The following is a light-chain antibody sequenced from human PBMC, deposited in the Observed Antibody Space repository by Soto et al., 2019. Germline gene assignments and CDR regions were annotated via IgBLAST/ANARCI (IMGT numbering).Light chain of an antibody. J-gene: IGLJ2*01. CDR2: YDD. Sequence: QSVLTQPPSASGTPGQRVTISCSGSSSNIGSNTVNWYRQLPGTAPKLLIYYDDQRPPGVPDRFSGSKSGTSASLAISGLQSEDESDYYYAAWDDSLSVVFGGGTKLTVL. V-gene: IGLV1-44*01. CDR3: AAWDDSLSVV. CDR1: SSNIGSNT.